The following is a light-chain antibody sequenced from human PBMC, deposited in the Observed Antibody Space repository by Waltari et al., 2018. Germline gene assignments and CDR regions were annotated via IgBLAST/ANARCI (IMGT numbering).Light chain of an antibody. J-gene: IGKJ4*01. CDR2: KAS. V-gene: IGKV1-5*03. CDR1: QYVKNN. Sequence: DIQMTQSPSTLSASVGDRVTLTCRASQYVKNNLAWYQQKPGKAPKVLIHKASRLESGVPSRFSGSGFGTEFTLTISSLQPDDFATYYCQEYDSLPITFGGGTKVDIK. CDR3: QEYDSLPIT.